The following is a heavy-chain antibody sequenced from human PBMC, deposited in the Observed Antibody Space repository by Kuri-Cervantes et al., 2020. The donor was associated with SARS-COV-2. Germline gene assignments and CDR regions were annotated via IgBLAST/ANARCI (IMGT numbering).Heavy chain of an antibody. CDR2: VRRDGSNY. Sequence: GESLKISCAASGFTFSYYGMHWVRQAPGKGLEWVGFVRRDGSNYYYADSVKGRFTISRDNSKNTLYLQMNSLRAEDTAVYYCAKGGVAVAGWDVDYWGQGTLVTVSS. V-gene: IGHV3-30*02. CDR3: AKGGVAVAGWDVDY. CDR1: GFTFSYYG. J-gene: IGHJ4*02. D-gene: IGHD6-19*01.